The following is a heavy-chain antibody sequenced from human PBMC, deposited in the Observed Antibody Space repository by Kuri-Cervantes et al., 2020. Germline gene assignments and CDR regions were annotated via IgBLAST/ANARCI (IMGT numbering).Heavy chain of an antibody. CDR3: ARGDTPYDFAI. D-gene: IGHD3-3*01. J-gene: IGHJ3*02. CDR1: GGSFSGYY. Sequence: SETLSLTCAVYGGSFSGYYWSWIRQPPGKGLEWLGEINHSGSTTLKSRVTISVDTSKNQFSLNLNSVTAADTAVYYCARGDTPYDFAIWGQGTLVTVSS. V-gene: IGHV4-34*01. CDR2: INHSGST.